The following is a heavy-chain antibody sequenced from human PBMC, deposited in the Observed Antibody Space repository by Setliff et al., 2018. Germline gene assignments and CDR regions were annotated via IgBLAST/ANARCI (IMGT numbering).Heavy chain of an antibody. D-gene: IGHD6-19*01. CDR2: ISAYNGYI. Sequence: ASVKVSCKASGYTFTSYGITWVRQAPGQGLEWMAWISAYNGYIVYAQKFQGRVTVTTDTSTSTAYMELRSLRSDDTAVYYCVRSSAPQVVLAADFDFWGQGTPVTVSS. CDR3: VRSSAPQVVLAADFDF. J-gene: IGHJ4*02. V-gene: IGHV1-18*01. CDR1: GYTFTSYG.